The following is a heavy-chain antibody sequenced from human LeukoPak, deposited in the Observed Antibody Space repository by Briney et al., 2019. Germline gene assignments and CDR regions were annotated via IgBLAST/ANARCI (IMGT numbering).Heavy chain of an antibody. V-gene: IGHV4-61*01. CDR3: ARAKSVPGWNWFDP. Sequence: PSETLSLTCTVSGDSVSSGSYCWSWIRQPPGKGLEWIGYIYYSGGTNYNPSLKSRVTISVDTSKNQCSLKLNSVTAADTAVYYCARAKSVPGWNWFDPWGQGTLVTVSS. J-gene: IGHJ5*02. CDR1: GDSVSSGSYC. CDR2: IYYSGGT. D-gene: IGHD1-1*01.